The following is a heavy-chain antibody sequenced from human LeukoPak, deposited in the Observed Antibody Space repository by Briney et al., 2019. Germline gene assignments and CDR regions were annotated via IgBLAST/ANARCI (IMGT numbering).Heavy chain of an antibody. Sequence: PGGSLGLSCAASGFTFSSYAMHWVRQAPGKGLEWVAVISYDGSNKYYADSVKGRFTISRDNSKNTLYLRMNSLRAEDTAVYYCARDGSYYGDYVFDYWGQGTLVTVSS. D-gene: IGHD4-17*01. J-gene: IGHJ4*02. CDR3: ARDGSYYGDYVFDY. V-gene: IGHV3-30-3*01. CDR2: ISYDGSNK. CDR1: GFTFSSYA.